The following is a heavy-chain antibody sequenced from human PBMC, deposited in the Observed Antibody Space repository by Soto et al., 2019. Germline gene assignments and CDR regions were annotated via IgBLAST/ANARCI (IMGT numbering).Heavy chain of an antibody. V-gene: IGHV1-3*01. J-gene: IGHJ4*02. Sequence: QVQLVQSGAEMKKPGASVKLSCKTSGINYNTSAIHWVRKAPGQGLEWMGWLNAGNGDTRYSQNFQGSVTLTRDTSESTVYMDLDSLKSEDTGVYYCASAISGYVTWGQGTLVTVSS. CDR2: LNAGNGDT. CDR1: GINYNTSA. CDR3: ASAISGYVT. D-gene: IGHD5-12*01.